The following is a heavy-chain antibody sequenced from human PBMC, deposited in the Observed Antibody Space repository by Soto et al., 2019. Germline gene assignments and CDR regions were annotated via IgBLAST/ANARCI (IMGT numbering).Heavy chain of an antibody. D-gene: IGHD3-22*01. J-gene: IGHJ6*02. CDR3: ARDRDCYDSSGMDV. V-gene: IGHV3-30-3*01. CDR2: ISYDGSNK. Sequence: GGSLRLSCAAPGFTFSSYAMHWVRQAPGKGLEWVAVISYDGSNKYYADSVKGRFTISRDNSKNTLYLQMNSLRAEDTAVYYCARDRDCYDSSGMDVWGQGTTVTVSS. CDR1: GFTFSSYA.